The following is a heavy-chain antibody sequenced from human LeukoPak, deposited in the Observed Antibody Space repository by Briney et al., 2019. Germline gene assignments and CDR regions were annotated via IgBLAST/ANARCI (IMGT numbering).Heavy chain of an antibody. D-gene: IGHD2-15*01. CDR2: ISGSGGST. J-gene: IGHJ4*02. Sequence: PGGSLRLSCAASGFTFSSYAMTWVRQAPGKGLEWVSAISGSGGSTYYADSVKGRFTISRDNSKNTLYLQMNSLRAEDTAVYYCAKGTLGYCSGGSCYPFDHWGQGTLVTVSS. V-gene: IGHV3-23*01. CDR3: AKGTLGYCSGGSCYPFDH. CDR1: GFTFSSYA.